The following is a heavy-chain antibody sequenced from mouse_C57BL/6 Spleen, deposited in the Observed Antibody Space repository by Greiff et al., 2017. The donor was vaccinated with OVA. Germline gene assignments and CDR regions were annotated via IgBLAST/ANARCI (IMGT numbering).Heavy chain of an antibody. CDR3: AREAAAQATTDMDY. D-gene: IGHD3-2*02. CDR2: IYPGSGST. Sequence: QVQLQQPGAELVKPGASVKMSCKASGYTFTSYWITWVKQRPGQGLEWIGDIYPGSGSTNYNEKFKSKATLTVDTSSSTAYMQLSSLTSEDSAVYYCAREAAAQATTDMDYWGQGTSVTVSS. CDR1: GYTFTSYW. J-gene: IGHJ4*01. V-gene: IGHV1-55*01.